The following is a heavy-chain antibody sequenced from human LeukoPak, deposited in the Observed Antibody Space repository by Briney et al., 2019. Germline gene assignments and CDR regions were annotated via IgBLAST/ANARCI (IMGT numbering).Heavy chain of an antibody. CDR2: INHSGST. D-gene: IGHD3-3*01. CDR1: GGSFSGYY. CDR3: ASFYYDFWS. Sequence: SETLSLTCAVYGGSFSGYYWSWIRQPPGKGLEWIGEINHSGSTNYNPSLKSRVTISVDTSKNQFSLKLSSVTAADTAVYYCASFYYDFWSWGQGTLVTVSS. J-gene: IGHJ4*02. V-gene: IGHV4-34*01.